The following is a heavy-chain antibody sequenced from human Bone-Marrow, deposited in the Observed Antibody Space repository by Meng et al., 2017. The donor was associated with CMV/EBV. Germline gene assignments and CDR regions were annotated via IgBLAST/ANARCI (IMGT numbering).Heavy chain of an antibody. V-gene: IGHV4-59*01. D-gene: IGHD5-12*01. CDR2: INYSGST. Sequence: AETLSLTCTASGGSISSYDWSWIRQPPGKGLEWIGYINYSGSTKYNPSLKSRVTKAVDTYKNHSPLMLSSVTSADEAVYYCFYSGYDSHGNFFDYWGQGTLVTVSS. CDR3: FYSGYDSHGNFFDY. CDR1: GGSISSYD. J-gene: IGHJ4*02.